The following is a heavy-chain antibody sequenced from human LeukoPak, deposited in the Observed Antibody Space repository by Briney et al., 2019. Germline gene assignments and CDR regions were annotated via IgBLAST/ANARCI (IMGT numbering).Heavy chain of an antibody. CDR3: ARAPPNDYDSTGYYSSFDY. J-gene: IGHJ4*02. D-gene: IGHD3-22*01. CDR2: ISGSSDSA. V-gene: IGHV3-23*01. CDR1: GFTITNYA. Sequence: GRSLRLSCAASGFTITNYALSWVRQTPGKGLEWVSTISGSSDSAYYADSVKGRFTISRDTSKNTMYLQMNSLRAEDTAVYYCARAPPNDYDSTGYYSSFDYWGQGTLVTVSS.